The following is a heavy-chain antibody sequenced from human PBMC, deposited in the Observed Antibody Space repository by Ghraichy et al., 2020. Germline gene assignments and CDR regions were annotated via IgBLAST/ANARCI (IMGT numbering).Heavy chain of an antibody. CDR3: AKDRCSSVSCYSSHAWFDP. D-gene: IGHD2-2*02. V-gene: IGHV3-23*01. CDR1: GFTFSSYA. CDR2: ISDSGGST. Sequence: GGSLRLSCAASGFTFSSYAMSWVRQAPGKRLEWVSGISDSGGSTYYADSVKGRFTISRDNSKNTLYLQMKSLRAEDTAVYYCAKDRCSSVSCYSSHAWFDPWGQGTLVTVSS. J-gene: IGHJ5*02.